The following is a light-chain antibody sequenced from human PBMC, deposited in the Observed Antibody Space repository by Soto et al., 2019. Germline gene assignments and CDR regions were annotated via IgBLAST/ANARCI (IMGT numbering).Light chain of an antibody. J-gene: IGLJ1*01. CDR3: NSSAGTKYV. Sequence: QTILTQPTSASVCPRHLITISCTGTSSDVGGYNYVSCYQQHPGKAPKLMIYEVNKGPSWVPDRFSGSTSGTTASLTVSGLQAEAAADYYCNSSAGTKYVFGTGTKVTVL. V-gene: IGLV2-8*01. CDR1: SSDVGGYNY. CDR2: EVN.